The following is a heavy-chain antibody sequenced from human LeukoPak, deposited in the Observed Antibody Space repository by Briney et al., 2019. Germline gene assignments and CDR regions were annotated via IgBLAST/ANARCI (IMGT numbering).Heavy chain of an antibody. J-gene: IGHJ6*03. CDR1: GFTFTDYY. CDR2: ISSSGSTM. Sequence: PGGSLRLSCAASGFTFTDYYMSWIRQAPGKGLEWVSYISSSGSTMYYADSVKGRFTISRDHAKSSLYLQMNSLRAEDTAMYYCARITGRIYYYYYIDVWGKGTTVTVSS. V-gene: IGHV3-11*01. D-gene: IGHD1-14*01. CDR3: ARITGRIYYYYYIDV.